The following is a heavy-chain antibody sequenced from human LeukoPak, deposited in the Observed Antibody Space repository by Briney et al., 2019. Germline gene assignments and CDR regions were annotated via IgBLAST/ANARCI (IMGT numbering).Heavy chain of an antibody. V-gene: IGHV1-18*01. Sequence: ASVKVSCKASGFGFTHYGISWVRQAPGQGLEWMGWISAYNDNAHYAQGLEGRVAMTSETSTRTAYMELRSLRSDDTAMYYCARSTLGIEFDYWGQGSLVTVSS. D-gene: IGHD7-27*01. J-gene: IGHJ4*02. CDR2: ISAYNDNA. CDR1: GFGFTHYG. CDR3: ARSTLGIEFDY.